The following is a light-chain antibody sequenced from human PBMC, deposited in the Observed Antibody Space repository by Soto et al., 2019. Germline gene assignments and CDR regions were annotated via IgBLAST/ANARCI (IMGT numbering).Light chain of an antibody. CDR1: QTISSW. CDR3: QLYNIYSEA. CDR2: KAS. J-gene: IGKJ1*01. Sequence: LEVNESTSTFSPYVENRVTITCRASQTISSWLAWYQQKPGKAPKLLIYKASTLKSGVPSRFSGSGSGTEFTLTISSLQPDDFATYYCQLYNIYSEAFGQ. V-gene: IGKV1-5*03.